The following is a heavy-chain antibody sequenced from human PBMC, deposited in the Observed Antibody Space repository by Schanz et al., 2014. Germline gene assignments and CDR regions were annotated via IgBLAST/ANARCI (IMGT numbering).Heavy chain of an antibody. Sequence: VQLVESGGGVVQPGGSLRLSCTAYRIIFGTYSMNWIRQTPKGLEWVSGMSGSGSTADYADSVKGRFTISRDNSRKTLYLQMNSLRADDTAVYYCAMGGYQLHHWGQGTLVTVSS. D-gene: IGHD1-7*01. V-gene: IGHV3-23*04. CDR1: RIIFGTYS. J-gene: IGHJ4*02. CDR2: MSGSGSTA. CDR3: AMGGYQLHH.